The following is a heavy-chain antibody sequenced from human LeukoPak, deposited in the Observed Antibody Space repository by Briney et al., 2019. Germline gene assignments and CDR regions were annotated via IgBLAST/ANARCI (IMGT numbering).Heavy chain of an antibody. D-gene: IGHD3-10*01. V-gene: IGHV3-21*01. CDR1: GFTFSSYS. J-gene: IGHJ4*02. CDR3: AKTLWFGESYFDY. Sequence: GGSLRLSCAASGFTFSSYSMTWVRQAPGKGLEWVSSISSSSSYIYYADSVKGRFTISRDNAKNSLYLQMNSLRAEDTAVYYCAKTLWFGESYFDYWGQGTLVTVSS. CDR2: ISSSSSYI.